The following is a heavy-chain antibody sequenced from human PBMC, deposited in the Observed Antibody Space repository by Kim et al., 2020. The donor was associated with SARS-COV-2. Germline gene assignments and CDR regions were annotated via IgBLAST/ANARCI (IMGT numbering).Heavy chain of an antibody. Sequence: SETLSLTCAVSGGSISSGGYSWSWIRQPPGKGLEWIGYIYHSGSTYYNPSLKSRVTISVDRSKNQFSLKLSSVTAADTAVYYCAGVLLWFGEGAFDYWGQGTLVTVSS. D-gene: IGHD3-10*01. CDR2: IYHSGST. CDR1: GGSISSGGYS. CDR3: AGVLLWFGEGAFDY. V-gene: IGHV4-30-2*01. J-gene: IGHJ4*02.